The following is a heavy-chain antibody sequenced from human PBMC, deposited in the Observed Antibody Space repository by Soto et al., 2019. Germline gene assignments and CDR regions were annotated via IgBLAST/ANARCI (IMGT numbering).Heavy chain of an antibody. CDR3: ASSPPGIAVAGVTFDY. CDR1: GGSISSGGYY. D-gene: IGHD6-19*01. V-gene: IGHV4-31*03. CDR2: IYYSGST. Sequence: QVQLQESGPGLVKPSQTLSLTCTVSGGSISSGGYYWSWIRQHPGKGLEWIGYIYYSGSTYYNPSLNSRVTISVDTSKNQFSLKLSSVTAADTAVYYCASSPPGIAVAGVTFDYWGQGTLVTVSS. J-gene: IGHJ4*02.